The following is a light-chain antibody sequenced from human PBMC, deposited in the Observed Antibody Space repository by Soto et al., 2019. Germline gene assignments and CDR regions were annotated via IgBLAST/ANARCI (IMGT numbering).Light chain of an antibody. CDR2: DAS. CDR1: QSIGSW. V-gene: IGKV1-5*01. Sequence: DIQITQSPSTLSASVGDRVTITCRASQSIGSWLAWYQQKPGKAPKLLIYDASSLESGVPSRFSGSGSGTEFTLTISNLQPDDFATYYCQQYNSYSWTVGQGNKVEIK. J-gene: IGKJ1*01. CDR3: QQYNSYSWT.